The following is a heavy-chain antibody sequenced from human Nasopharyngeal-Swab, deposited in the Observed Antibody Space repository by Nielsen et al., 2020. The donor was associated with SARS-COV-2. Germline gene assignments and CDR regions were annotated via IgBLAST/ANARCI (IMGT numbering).Heavy chain of an antibody. D-gene: IGHD2-15*01. Sequence: GESLKISCAASGFTFSSYAMSWVRQAPGKGLEWVSTISGNGATTWYADSVKGRFTISRDKSTNTVYLQMNSLRAEDTALYYCARPLSRSATWSTEANWFDPWGQGTLVTVSS. V-gene: IGHV3-23*01. CDR1: GFTFSSYA. CDR2: ISGNGATT. CDR3: ARPLSRSATWSTEANWFDP. J-gene: IGHJ5*02.